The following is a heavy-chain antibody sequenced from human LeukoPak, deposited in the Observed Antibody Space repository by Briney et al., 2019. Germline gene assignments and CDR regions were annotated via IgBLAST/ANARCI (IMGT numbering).Heavy chain of an antibody. Sequence: QPGGSLRLSCAASGFTVSSNYMNWVRQAPGKGLEWVSVIYSSGSTHYADSVKGRFTISRDNSKNTLYLQMNSLRAEDTAVYYCARGQGWIAAAGQFDYWGQGTLVSVSS. CDR1: GFTVSSNY. J-gene: IGHJ4*02. CDR2: IYSSGST. D-gene: IGHD6-13*01. V-gene: IGHV3-66*01. CDR3: ARGQGWIAAAGQFDY.